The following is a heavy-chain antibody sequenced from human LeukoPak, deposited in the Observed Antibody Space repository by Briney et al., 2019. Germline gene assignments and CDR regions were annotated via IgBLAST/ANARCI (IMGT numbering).Heavy chain of an antibody. CDR2: ISAYNGNT. J-gene: IGHJ5*02. CDR1: GYTFTSYG. D-gene: IGHD3-10*01. CDR3: ARISGSRSYYKGWFDP. V-gene: IGHV1-18*01. Sequence: ASVKVSCKASGYTFTSYGISWVRQAPGQGLEWMGWISAYNGNTNYAQKLQGRVTMTTDTSTSTAYMELRSLRSDDTAVYYCARISGSRSYYKGWFDPWGQGTLVTVSS.